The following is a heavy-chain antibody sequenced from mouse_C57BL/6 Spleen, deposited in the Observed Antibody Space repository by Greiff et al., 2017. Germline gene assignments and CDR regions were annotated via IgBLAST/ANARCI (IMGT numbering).Heavy chain of an antibody. D-gene: IGHD2-3*01. CDR1: GFSLTSYG. CDR3: AKADGYYDYYAMDY. CDR2: IWSGGST. V-gene: IGHV2-4*01. J-gene: IGHJ4*01. Sequence: VQLKESGPGLVQPSQSLSITCTVSGFSLTSYGVHWVRQPPGKGLEWLGVIWSGGSTDYNAAFISRLSISKDNSKSQVFFKMNSLQADDTAIYYCAKADGYYDYYAMDYWGQGTSVTVSS.